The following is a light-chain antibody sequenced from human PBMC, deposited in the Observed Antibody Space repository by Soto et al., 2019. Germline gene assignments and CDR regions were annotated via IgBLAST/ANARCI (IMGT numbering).Light chain of an antibody. Sequence: QSALTQPASVSGSPGQSITISCTGTSSDVGSYNLVSWYQHHPGKAPKLMIYEGTKRPSGVSNRFSGSESGNTASLTISGLQAEDEADYHCCSYAGSNTFVIFGGGTKLTVL. CDR1: SSDVGSYNL. V-gene: IGLV2-23*03. CDR3: CSYAGSNTFVI. CDR2: EGT. J-gene: IGLJ2*01.